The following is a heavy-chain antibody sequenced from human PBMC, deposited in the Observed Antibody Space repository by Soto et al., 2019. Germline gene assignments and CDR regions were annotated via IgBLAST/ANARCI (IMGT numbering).Heavy chain of an antibody. CDR1: GFTFSSNY. CDR3: ARARGYSYGYRYYFDY. Sequence: GGSLRLSCAASGFTFSSNYMSWVRQAPGKGLEWVSVIYSGGSTYYADSVKGRCTISRHNSKNTLYLQMNSLRAEDTAVYYCARARGYSYGYRYYFDYWGQGTLVTVSS. J-gene: IGHJ4*02. CDR2: IYSGGST. V-gene: IGHV3-53*04. D-gene: IGHD5-18*01.